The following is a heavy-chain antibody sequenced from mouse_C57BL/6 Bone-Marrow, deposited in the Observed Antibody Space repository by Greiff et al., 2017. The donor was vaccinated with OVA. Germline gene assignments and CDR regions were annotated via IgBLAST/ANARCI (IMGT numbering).Heavy chain of an antibody. D-gene: IGHD1-1*01. CDR2: ISNLAYSI. V-gene: IGHV5-15*01. CDR3: ARHYYGSSVYAMDY. CDR1: GFTFSDYG. Sequence: EVHLVESGGGLVQPGGSLKLSCAASGFTFSDYGMAWVRQAPRKGPEWVAFISNLAYSIYYADTVTGRFTISRENAKNTLYLEMSSLRSEDTAMYYCARHYYGSSVYAMDYWGQGTSVTVSS. J-gene: IGHJ4*01.